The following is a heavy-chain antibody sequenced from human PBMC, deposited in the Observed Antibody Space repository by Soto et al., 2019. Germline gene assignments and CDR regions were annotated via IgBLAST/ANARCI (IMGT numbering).Heavy chain of an antibody. CDR1: GYTFTSYA. CDR3: ASSRITMVPYGMDV. D-gene: IGHD3-10*01. Sequence: ASVKVSCKASGYTFTSYAMHWVRQAPGQRLEWMRWINAGNGNTKYSQKFQGRVTITRDTSASTAYMELSSLRSEDTAVYYCASSRITMVPYGMDVWGQGTTVTVSS. CDR2: INAGNGNT. V-gene: IGHV1-3*01. J-gene: IGHJ6*02.